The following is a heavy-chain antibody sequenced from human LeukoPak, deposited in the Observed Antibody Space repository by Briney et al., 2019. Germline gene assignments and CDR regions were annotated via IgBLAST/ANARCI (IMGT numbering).Heavy chain of an antibody. CDR3: AKPKTDAAYFDS. V-gene: IGHV3-30*18. D-gene: IGHD6-13*01. CDR2: LSYDGNNK. Sequence: GGSLRLSCAASGFTFSDYGMHWVRQAPGKGLKWVAGLSYDGNNKYYADSVKGPFTISRDNSKNTLDLQMNSLRSDDTAVYYCAKPKTDAAYFDSWGQGTLLTVSS. J-gene: IGHJ4*02. CDR1: GFTFSDYG.